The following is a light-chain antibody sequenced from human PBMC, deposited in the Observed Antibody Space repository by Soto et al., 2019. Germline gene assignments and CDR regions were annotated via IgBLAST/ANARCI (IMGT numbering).Light chain of an antibody. V-gene: IGKV3-20*01. J-gene: IGKJ1*01. CDR3: QQYGSSPGT. Sequence: EIGLTQSPGTLSLSPGERATLSCRASQSVSSSYLAWYQQKPGQAPRVLIYGASSRATGIPDRFSGSGSGTDFTLTISRLEPEDFAVYYCQQYGSSPGTLGQGTKVEIK. CDR1: QSVSSSY. CDR2: GAS.